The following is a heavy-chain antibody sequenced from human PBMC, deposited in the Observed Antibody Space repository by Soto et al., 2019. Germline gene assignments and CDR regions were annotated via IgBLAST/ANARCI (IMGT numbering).Heavy chain of an antibody. CDR2: MNPNSGNT. Sequence: GASVKVSCKASGYTFTSYDINWVLQATGQGLEWMGWMNPNSGNTGYAQKFQGRVTMTRNTSISTAYMELSSLRSEDTAVYYCARAYDFWSGYYIWGQGTMVTVSS. J-gene: IGHJ3*02. CDR1: GYTFTSYD. D-gene: IGHD3-3*01. CDR3: ARAYDFWSGYYI. V-gene: IGHV1-8*01.